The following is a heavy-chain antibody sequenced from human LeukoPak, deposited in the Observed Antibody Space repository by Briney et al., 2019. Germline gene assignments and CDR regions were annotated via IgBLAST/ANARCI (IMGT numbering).Heavy chain of an antibody. CDR2: ISASAAMT. J-gene: IGHJ4*02. Sequence: GGSLRLSCAASGFTFNNYVMTWVRQAPGKGLEWVSSISASAAMTYYADSVKGRFTVSRDNSNNRLYLQMSGLTAADTAVYCCAKDRSIGTYYTFDHWGQGTLVTVSS. V-gene: IGHV3-23*01. CDR3: AKDRSIGTYYTFDH. D-gene: IGHD1-26*01. CDR1: GFTFNNYV.